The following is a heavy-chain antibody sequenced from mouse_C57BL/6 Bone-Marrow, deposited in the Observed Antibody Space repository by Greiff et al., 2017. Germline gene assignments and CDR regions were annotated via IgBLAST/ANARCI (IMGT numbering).Heavy chain of an antibody. CDR1: GFTFSSYA. CDR3: ARDAYYYGSPYYFDY. CDR2: ISDGGSYT. Sequence: DVKLQESGGGLVKPGGSLKLSCAASGFTFSSYAMSWVRQTPEKRLEWVATISDGGSYTYYPDNVKGRFTISRDNAKNNLYLQMSHLKSEDTAMYYCARDAYYYGSPYYFDYWGQGTTLTVSS. V-gene: IGHV5-4*01. J-gene: IGHJ2*01. D-gene: IGHD1-1*01.